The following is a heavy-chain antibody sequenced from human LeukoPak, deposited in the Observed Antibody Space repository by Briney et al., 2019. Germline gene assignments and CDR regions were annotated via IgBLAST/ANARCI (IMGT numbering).Heavy chain of an antibody. CDR1: GGSFSGYY. CDR3: ARASAAGHRWFDP. V-gene: IGHV4-31*11. D-gene: IGHD6-13*01. CDR2: IYYSGST. Sequence: SETLSLTCAVYGGSFSGYYWSWIRQHPGKGLEWIGYIYYSGSTYYNPSLKSRVTISVDTSKNQFSLKLSSVTAADTAVYYCARASAAGHRWFDPWGQGTLVTVSS. J-gene: IGHJ5*02.